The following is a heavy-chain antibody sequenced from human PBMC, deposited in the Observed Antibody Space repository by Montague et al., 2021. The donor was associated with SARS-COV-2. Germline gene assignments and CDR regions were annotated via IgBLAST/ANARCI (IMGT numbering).Heavy chain of an antibody. CDR1: TTSFSGYY. Sequence: SETLSLTCAVHTTSFSGYYSCWIRQSPGKGLEWIGEIDQSGKTXXXPTIKGRVTISADTSKSQFSLKLNSVTAADTAVYYCVRGWGSWFHWGQGTLVTVSS. CDR3: VRGWGSWFH. CDR2: IDQSGKT. D-gene: IGHD3-16*01. J-gene: IGHJ4*02. V-gene: IGHV4-34*01.